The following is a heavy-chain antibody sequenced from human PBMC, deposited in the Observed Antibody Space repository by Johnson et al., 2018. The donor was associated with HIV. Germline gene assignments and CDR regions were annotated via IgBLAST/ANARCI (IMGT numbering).Heavy chain of an antibody. CDR1: GFTFSSYP. J-gene: IGHJ3*02. D-gene: IGHD6-13*01. CDR2: ISYDGRNK. V-gene: IGHV3-30*04. Sequence: QMQLVESGGGVVQPGRSPRLACAASGFTFSSYPMHWVRHAPGKGLEWVAVISYDGRNKYYADSVKGRFTISRDNSKNRLYLQMNSLRAEDTAVYFCARGVKQQLSVVDAFDIWGQGTMVTVSS. CDR3: ARGVKQQLSVVDAFDI.